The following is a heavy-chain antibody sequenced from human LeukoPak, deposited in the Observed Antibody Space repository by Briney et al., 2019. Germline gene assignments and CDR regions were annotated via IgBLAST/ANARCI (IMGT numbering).Heavy chain of an antibody. D-gene: IGHD2-2*01. V-gene: IGHV4-59*01. Sequence: PSETLSLTCTVSGGSIYSYYWSWIRQPPGKGLEGIGYIYNSGSTNYNPSLKSRVTISVDTSKNQVSLKLSSVTAADTAVYYCARFQSSNSWDYYYGLDVWGQGTTVTVSS. J-gene: IGHJ6*02. CDR2: IYNSGST. CDR3: ARFQSSNSWDYYYGLDV. CDR1: GGSIYSYY.